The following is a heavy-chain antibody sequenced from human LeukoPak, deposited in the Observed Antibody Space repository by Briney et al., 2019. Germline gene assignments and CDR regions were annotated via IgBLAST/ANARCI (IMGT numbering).Heavy chain of an antibody. CDR2: IKEDGSEE. V-gene: IGHV3-7*01. Sequence: GGSLRLSCATSGFTFTTYWMTWVRQAPGKGLEWVANIKEDGSEEYYVDSVKGRFTISRDNAKNSLYLQMNSLRAEDTAVYYCARLLRYRGAFDIWGQGTMVAVSS. D-gene: IGHD2-15*01. CDR3: ARLLRYRGAFDI. CDR1: GFTFTTYW. J-gene: IGHJ3*02.